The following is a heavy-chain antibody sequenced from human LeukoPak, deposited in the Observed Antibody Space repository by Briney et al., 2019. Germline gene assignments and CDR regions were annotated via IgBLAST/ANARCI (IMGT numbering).Heavy chain of an antibody. V-gene: IGHV4-59*01. J-gene: IGHJ3*02. D-gene: IGHD3-3*01. Sequence: SETLSLTCTVSSDSISSYYWSWIRQPPGKGLEWIAYIYYSGNSNYNPSLKSRVTISVDTSKNQFSLRLTSVTAADTAVYYCARLRGAFDIWGQGTMVTVSS. CDR3: ARLRGAFDI. CDR1: SDSISSYY. CDR2: IYYSGNS.